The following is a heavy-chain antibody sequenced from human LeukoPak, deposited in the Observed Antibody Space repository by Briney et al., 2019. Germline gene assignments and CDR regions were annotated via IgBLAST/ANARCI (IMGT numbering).Heavy chain of an antibody. V-gene: IGHV4-31*03. J-gene: IGHJ4*02. Sequence: SETLSLTCTVSGGSISSGGYYWIWIGQHPGKDLVWIGYIYYSGSTYYYPSLKSRVTISVDTSKNQYSLKLSSVTAADTAVYYCARGTVTTAYYFDYWGQGTLVTVSS. CDR2: IYYSGST. CDR3: ARGTVTTAYYFDY. CDR1: GGSISSGGYY. D-gene: IGHD4-17*01.